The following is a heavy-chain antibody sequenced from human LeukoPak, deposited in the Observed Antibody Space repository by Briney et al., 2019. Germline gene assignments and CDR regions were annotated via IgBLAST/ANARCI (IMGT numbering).Heavy chain of an antibody. Sequence: PSETLSLTCAVYGGSFSGYYWSWIRQPPGKGLEWIGYIYYSGSTNYNPSLKSRVTISVDTSKNQFSLKLSSVTAADTAVYYCARERPWLDGGYYFDYWGQGTLVTVSS. CDR1: GGSFSGYY. CDR3: ARERPWLDGGYYFDY. D-gene: IGHD4-23*01. V-gene: IGHV4-59*01. CDR2: IYYSGST. J-gene: IGHJ4*02.